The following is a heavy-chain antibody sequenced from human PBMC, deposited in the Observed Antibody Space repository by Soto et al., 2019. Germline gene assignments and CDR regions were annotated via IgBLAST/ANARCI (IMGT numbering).Heavy chain of an antibody. CDR3: VRDDYGLDV. Sequence: GGSLRLSCAASGFIVSSNYMSWVRQAPGKGLEWVSVIYSGGSANYADSVKGRFTISRDNSKNMLYLQMNSLRAEDTAVYYCVRDDYGLDVWGKGTAVTVSS. V-gene: IGHV3-53*01. J-gene: IGHJ6*04. CDR1: GFIVSSNY. CDR2: IYSGGSA.